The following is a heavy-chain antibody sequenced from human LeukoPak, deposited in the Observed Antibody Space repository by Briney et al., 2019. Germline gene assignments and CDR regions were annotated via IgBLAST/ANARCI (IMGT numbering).Heavy chain of an antibody. D-gene: IGHD6-19*01. V-gene: IGHV1-2*02. CDR2: INPNSGGT. J-gene: IGHJ6*03. Sequence: ASVKVSCKASGYTFTGYYMHWVRQAPGQGLEWMGWINPNSGGTNYAQKFQGRVTMTRDTSISTAYMELRRLRSDDTAVYYCARTGGYSSGWGYYYYMDVWGKGTTVTVSS. CDR3: ARTGGYSSGWGYYYYMDV. CDR1: GYTFTGYY.